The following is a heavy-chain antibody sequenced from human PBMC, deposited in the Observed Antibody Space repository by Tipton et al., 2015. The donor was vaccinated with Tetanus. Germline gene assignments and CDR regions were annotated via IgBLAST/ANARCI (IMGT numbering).Heavy chain of an antibody. Sequence: QLVQSGAEVKKPGASVKVSCKASGYTFTSYYMHWVRQAPGQGLEWLGIINPSGGSTSYAQKFQGRVTMTRDTSTSTVYMELSSLRSEDTAVYYCARDLGDGYLDYWGQGTLVTVSS. V-gene: IGHV1-46*01. J-gene: IGHJ4*02. CDR3: ARDLGDGYLDY. CDR2: INPSGGST. D-gene: IGHD5-24*01. CDR1: GYTFTSYY.